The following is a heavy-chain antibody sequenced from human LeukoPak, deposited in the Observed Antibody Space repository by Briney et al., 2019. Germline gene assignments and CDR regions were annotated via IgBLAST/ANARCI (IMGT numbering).Heavy chain of an antibody. J-gene: IGHJ4*02. CDR2: ISGSGSST. V-gene: IGHV3-23*01. CDR1: GFTFSSYA. CDR3: AKDISSGLPPADY. D-gene: IGHD6-19*01. Sequence: GGSLRCSCAGSGFTFSSYAMSWVGQAPGKGLEWVSAISGSGSSTYYADSVKGRFTISRDNSKNTLYLQMNRLRAEDTAVYYCAKDISSGLPPADYWGQGTLVTVSS.